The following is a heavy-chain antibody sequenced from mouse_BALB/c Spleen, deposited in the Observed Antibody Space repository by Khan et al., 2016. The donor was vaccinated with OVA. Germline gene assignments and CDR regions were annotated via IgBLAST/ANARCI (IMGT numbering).Heavy chain of an antibody. CDR2: IWAGGST. CDR3: ARNREPDDFDY. CDR1: GFSLTSHG. J-gene: IGHJ2*01. V-gene: IGHV2-9*02. Sequence: QVQLKQSGPGLVAPSQSLSITCTVSGFSLTSHGIHWVRQPPGKGLEWLGVIWAGGSTNYNSALMSRLRISKDSSKSQVFLKMNRLQTDDTAMYFCARNREPDDFDYWGQGTTLTVSS.